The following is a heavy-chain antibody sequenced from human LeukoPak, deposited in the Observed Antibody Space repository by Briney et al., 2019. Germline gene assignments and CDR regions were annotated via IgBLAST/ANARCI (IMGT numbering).Heavy chain of an antibody. J-gene: IGHJ6*03. D-gene: IGHD1-20*01. CDR3: ARDFSQPITGTARFFYYYYMDV. V-gene: IGHV4-4*07. CDR1: GGSIDPYN. Sequence: PLETLSLTCTASGGSIDPYNWSWIRQPAGKGLKWSGSIFASGSTSYNPSLKSRVTVSVDTSKNQFSLKLSSVTAADTAAYYCARDFSQPITGTARFFYYYYMDVCGKGTTVTVSS. CDR2: IFASGST.